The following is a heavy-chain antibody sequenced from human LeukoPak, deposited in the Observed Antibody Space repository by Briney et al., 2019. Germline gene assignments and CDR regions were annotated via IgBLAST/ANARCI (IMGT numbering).Heavy chain of an antibody. CDR3: ARGRARPWASRFDP. J-gene: IGHJ5*02. CDR2: IYYSGNT. CDR1: GGSISSYY. D-gene: IGHD7-27*01. Sequence: PSETLSPTCTVSGGSISSYYWSWIRQPPGKGLEWIGCIYYSGNTYYNPSLKSRVTISVDTSKNQFSLKLNSVTAADTAVYYCARGRARPWASRFDPWGQGTLVTVSS. V-gene: IGHV4-59*01.